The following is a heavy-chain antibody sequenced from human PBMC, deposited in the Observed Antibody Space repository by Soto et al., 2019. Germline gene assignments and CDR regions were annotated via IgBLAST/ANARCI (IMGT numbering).Heavy chain of an antibody. Sequence: QVQLVESGAEVKKPGASVKVSCKASGYTFTDYGISWVRQAPGQGLEWMGWISGYNGNTKYAQKFQGGVTMTTATPTNTAYMELRSLRSDDTAVYYCARDREYYYDSSGNYYYHYGLDVWGQGTTVTVS. D-gene: IGHD3-22*01. CDR3: ARDREYYYDSSGNYYYHYGLDV. CDR1: GYTFTDYG. J-gene: IGHJ6*02. CDR2: ISGYNGNT. V-gene: IGHV1-18*04.